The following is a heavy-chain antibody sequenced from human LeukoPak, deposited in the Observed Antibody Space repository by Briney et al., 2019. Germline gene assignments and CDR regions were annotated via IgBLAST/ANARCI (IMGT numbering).Heavy chain of an antibody. CDR2: ISSSSSYI. V-gene: IGHV3-21*01. CDR1: GFTFSSYS. CDR3: ARDSSGRFDY. D-gene: IGHD6-19*01. Sequence: GGSLRLSCAASGFTFSSYSMNWVRQAPGKGLEWVSSISSSSSYIYYADSVKGRFTISRDNAKNSLYLQMNSPRAEDTAVYYCARDSSGRFDYWGQGTLVTVSS. J-gene: IGHJ4*02.